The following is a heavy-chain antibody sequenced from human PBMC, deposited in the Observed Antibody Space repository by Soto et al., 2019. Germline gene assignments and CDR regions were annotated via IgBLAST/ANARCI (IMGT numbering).Heavy chain of an antibody. CDR2: IWYDGSNK. CDR3: ARDTPRLYYYDSSGYYLATEDDAFDI. J-gene: IGHJ3*02. V-gene: IGHV3-33*01. D-gene: IGHD3-22*01. Sequence: GGSLRLSCAASGFTFSSYGMHWVRQAPGKGLEWVAVIWYDGSNKYYADSVKGRFTISRDNSKNTLYLQMNSLRAEDTAVYYCARDTPRLYYYDSSGYYLATEDDAFDIWGQGTMVTVSS. CDR1: GFTFSSYG.